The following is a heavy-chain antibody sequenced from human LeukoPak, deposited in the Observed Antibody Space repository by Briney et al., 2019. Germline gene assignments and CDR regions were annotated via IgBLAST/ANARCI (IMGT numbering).Heavy chain of an antibody. CDR2: IYYSGST. Sequence: SETQSLTCAVSGGSISSGGYYWSWIRQHPGKGLEWIGYIYYSGSTYYNPSLKSRVTISVDTSKNQFSLKLSSVTAADTAVYYCARDGADYGEGDYWGQGTLVTVSS. D-gene: IGHD4-17*01. CDR1: GGSISSGGYY. CDR3: ARDGADYGEGDY. J-gene: IGHJ4*02. V-gene: IGHV4-31*11.